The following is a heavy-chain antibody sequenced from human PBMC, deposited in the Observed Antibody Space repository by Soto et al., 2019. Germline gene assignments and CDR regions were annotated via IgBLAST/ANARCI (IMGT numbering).Heavy chain of an antibody. CDR1: GFTFSSYG. CDR2: ISSSSSTI. CDR3: AREYTGGSSWLSPFDY. J-gene: IGHJ4*02. Sequence: GGSLRLSCAASGFTFSSYGMSWVRQAPGKGLEWVSYISSSSSTIYYADSVKGRFTISRDNAKNSLYLQMNSLRAEDTAVYYCAREYTGGSSWLSPFDYWGQGTLVTVSS. V-gene: IGHV3-48*01. D-gene: IGHD6-13*01.